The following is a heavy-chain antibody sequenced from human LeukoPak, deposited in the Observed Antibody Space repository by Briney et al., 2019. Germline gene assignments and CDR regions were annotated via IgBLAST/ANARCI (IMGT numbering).Heavy chain of an antibody. J-gene: IGHJ4*02. Sequence: PGGSLRLSCAASGFTVSNTYMSWVRQAPGKGLEWVSIIYSGGTTYYTDSVKGRFTISRDNSKNTLYLQMNSLRAEDTAVYYCARDGSGFRGYCSSTSCSFDYWGQGTLVTVSS. V-gene: IGHV3-66*02. CDR1: GFTVSNTY. CDR2: IYSGGTT. D-gene: IGHD2-2*01. CDR3: ARDGSGFRGYCSSTSCSFDY.